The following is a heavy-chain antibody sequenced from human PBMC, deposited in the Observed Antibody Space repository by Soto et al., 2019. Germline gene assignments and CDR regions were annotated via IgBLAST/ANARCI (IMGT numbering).Heavy chain of an antibody. CDR3: ARSRTGNDGFDV. Sequence: GGSLRLSCAASGFTFSEYYMSWIRQSPGKGLEWIAYISAVSNYTTYSDSVKGRFTISRDNAKKSLYLQMNSLRVEDTAVYYCARSRTGNDGFDVWGQGTMVTVSS. V-gene: IGHV3-11*03. CDR2: ISAVSNYT. J-gene: IGHJ3*01. CDR1: GFTFSEYY. D-gene: IGHD3-9*01.